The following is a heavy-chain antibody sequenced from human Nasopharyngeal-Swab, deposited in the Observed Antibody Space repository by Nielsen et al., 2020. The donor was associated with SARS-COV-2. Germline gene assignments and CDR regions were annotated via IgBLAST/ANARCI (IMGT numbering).Heavy chain of an antibody. CDR3: ATNVRKVADVFDY. V-gene: IGHV1-24*01. J-gene: IGHJ4*02. Sequence: ASVKVSCRVSGYTLTELSMHWVRQAPGKGLEWMGGFDPEDGETIYAQRFQGRVTMTEDTSTDTAYMELSSLRSEDTAVYYCATNVRKVADVFDYWGQGTLVTVSS. D-gene: IGHD2-15*01. CDR2: FDPEDGET. CDR1: GYTLTELS.